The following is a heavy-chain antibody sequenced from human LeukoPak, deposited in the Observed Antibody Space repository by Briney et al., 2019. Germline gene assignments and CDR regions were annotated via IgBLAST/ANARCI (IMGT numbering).Heavy chain of an antibody. V-gene: IGHV3-21*01. D-gene: IGHD3-3*01. Sequence: GGSLRLSCAASGFNFSSYSMNWVRQAPGKGLEWVSSLSSSSSYIYYADSVKGRFTISRDNAKNSLYLQMDSLRAEDTAVYYCARYYDLLSGYTRPFDCWGQGTLVTVSS. J-gene: IGHJ4*02. CDR2: LSSSSSYI. CDR1: GFNFSSYS. CDR3: ARYYDLLSGYTRPFDC.